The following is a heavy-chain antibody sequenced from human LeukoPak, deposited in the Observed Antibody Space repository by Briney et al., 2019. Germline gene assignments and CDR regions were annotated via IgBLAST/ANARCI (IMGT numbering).Heavy chain of an antibody. D-gene: IGHD3-10*01. CDR3: ARDLSYHGSGSYDC. V-gene: IGHV3-7*04. J-gene: IGHJ4*02. CDR1: GFTFSSYW. CDR2: IKHYGSEK. Sequence: GGSLRLSCVASGFTFSSYWMSWVRQAPGKGLEWVANIKHYGSEKYYVDSVKGRFTISRDNANNSLYLQVNSLRAEDTDVYYCARDLSYHGSGSYDCWGQGTLVTVSS.